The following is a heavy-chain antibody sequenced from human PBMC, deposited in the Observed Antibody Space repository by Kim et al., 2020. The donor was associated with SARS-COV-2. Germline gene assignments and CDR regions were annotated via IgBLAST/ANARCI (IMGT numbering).Heavy chain of an antibody. D-gene: IGHD5-18*01. Sequence: SVKVSCKASGGTFSSYAISWVRQAPGQGLEWMGGIIPIFGTANYAQKFQGRVTITADESTSTAYMELSSLRSEDTAVYYCARGRYSYGPWYFDYWGQGTLVTVSS. CDR3: ARGRYSYGPWYFDY. V-gene: IGHV1-69*13. CDR1: GGTFSSYA. CDR2: IIPIFGTA. J-gene: IGHJ4*02.